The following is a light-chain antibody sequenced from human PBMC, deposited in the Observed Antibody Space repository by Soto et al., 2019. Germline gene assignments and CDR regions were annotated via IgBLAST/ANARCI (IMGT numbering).Light chain of an antibody. CDR2: EVN. V-gene: IGLV2-8*01. CDR1: SSDVGGYKY. CDR3: SSYAGINNLGV. Sequence: QSALTQPHSASGSPGQSVTISCTGTSSDVGGYKYVSWYQQHPGKSPKLMIFEVNKRPSGVPDRFSGSKSGNTASLTVSGLQAEDEADDSCSSYAGINNLGVFGTGTKLTVL. J-gene: IGLJ1*01.